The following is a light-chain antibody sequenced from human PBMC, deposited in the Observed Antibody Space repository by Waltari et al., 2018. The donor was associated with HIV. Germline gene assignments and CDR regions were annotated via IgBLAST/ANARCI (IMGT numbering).Light chain of an antibody. V-gene: IGLV2-18*02. CDR2: EVT. J-gene: IGLJ3*02. CDR3: SSYTTSSTWV. Sequence: QSALTQPPSVSGSLGPSVTISCTGTSIDLGAYNRVSWYQPSPGTAPKLRIYEVTHRPSGVPVRFSGSKSGNTASLTISGLQADDEADYYCSSYTTSSTWVFGGGTKLTVL. CDR1: SIDLGAYNR.